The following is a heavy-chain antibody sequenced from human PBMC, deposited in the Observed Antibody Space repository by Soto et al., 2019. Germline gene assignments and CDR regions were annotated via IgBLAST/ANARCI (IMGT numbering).Heavy chain of an antibody. CDR3: ASRGAIASHLAILALFHY. D-gene: IGHD2-15*01. CDR1: GGSISSYY. CDR2: IYYSGST. J-gene: IGHJ4*02. V-gene: IGHV4-59*12. Sequence: PSETLSLTCTVSGGSISSYYWSWIREPPGKGLEWIGYIYYSGSTNYNPSLKSRVTISRDDSKNMLYLQMNSLRGEDTAVYYCASRGAIASHLAILALFHYWGQGTLVTVSS.